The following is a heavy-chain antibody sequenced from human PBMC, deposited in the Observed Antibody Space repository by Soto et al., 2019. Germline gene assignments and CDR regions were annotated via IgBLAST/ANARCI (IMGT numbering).Heavy chain of an antibody. CDR2: IIPIGATV. CDR3: ARDLLGFGYTDADV. J-gene: IGHJ6*02. D-gene: IGHD3-10*01. V-gene: IGHV1-69*12. CDR1: GGTFSNYA. Sequence: QVQLVQSGAEVKKPGSSVKVSCKASGGTFSNYALISWVRQAPGQGLEWMGGIIPIGATVNYAQKFQGRVXXTADESTSTVYMDLGSLRSEDTAVYYCARDLLGFGYTDADVWGQGTTVTVSS.